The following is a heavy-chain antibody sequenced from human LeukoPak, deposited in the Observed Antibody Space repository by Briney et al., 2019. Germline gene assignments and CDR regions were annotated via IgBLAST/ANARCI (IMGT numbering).Heavy chain of an antibody. Sequence: SETLSLTCTVSGGSISSYYWSWIRQPPGKGLEWIGYIYYSGSTNYNPSLKSRVTISVDTSKNQFSLKLSSVTAADTAVYYCARLGYQPPSVDYWGQGTLVTVSS. D-gene: IGHD6-13*01. CDR2: IYYSGST. J-gene: IGHJ4*02. CDR3: ARLGYQPPSVDY. V-gene: IGHV4-59*08. CDR1: GGSISSYY.